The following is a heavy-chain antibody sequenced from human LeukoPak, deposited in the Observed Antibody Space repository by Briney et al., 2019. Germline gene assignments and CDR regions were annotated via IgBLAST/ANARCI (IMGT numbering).Heavy chain of an antibody. CDR3: ARAVTATGDFDY. CDR1: AFTFTNYD. V-gene: IGHV3-21*01. J-gene: IGHJ4*02. D-gene: IGHD6-13*01. CDR2: ISGSSTYI. Sequence: GGSLRLSCAASAFTFTNYDMSWVRQAPGKGLEWVSSISGSSTYIYYADSVKGRVTISRENAKNSLYLQMNSLRAEDTAVYYCARAVTATGDFDYWGQGTLVTVSS.